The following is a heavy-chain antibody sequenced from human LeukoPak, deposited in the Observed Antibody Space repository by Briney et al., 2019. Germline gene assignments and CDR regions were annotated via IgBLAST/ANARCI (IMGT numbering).Heavy chain of an antibody. CDR2: IYYSGST. CDR1: GGFISSSSYY. V-gene: IGHV4-39*07. CDR3: ARGYGDFRVEGRYFHS. Sequence: SETLSLTCTVSGGFISSSSYYWGWIRQPPGKGLEWIGSIYYSGSTYYNPSLKSRVTISVDTSKNQFSLKLSSVTAADTAVYYCARGYGDFRVEGRYFHSWGQGTLVTVSS. J-gene: IGHJ4*02. D-gene: IGHD4-17*01.